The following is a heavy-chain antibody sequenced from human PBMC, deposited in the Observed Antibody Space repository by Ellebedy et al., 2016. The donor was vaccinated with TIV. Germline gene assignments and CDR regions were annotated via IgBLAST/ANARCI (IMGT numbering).Heavy chain of an antibody. CDR1: GYSFSTYW. J-gene: IGHJ3*02. CDR3: ARLYCTGGDCYPFDAFDM. CDR2: IYPGDSDT. Sequence: GGSLRLXXKTSGYSFSTYWVGWVRQMPGNGLEGMGIIYPGDSDTRYSPSFQGQVTISADKSITTAYLQWSSLQASDTAMYYCARLYCTGGDCYPFDAFDMWGQGTMVTVSS. V-gene: IGHV5-51*01. D-gene: IGHD2-8*02.